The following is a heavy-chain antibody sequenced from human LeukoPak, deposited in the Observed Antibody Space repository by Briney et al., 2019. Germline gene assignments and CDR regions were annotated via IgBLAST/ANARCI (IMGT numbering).Heavy chain of an antibody. D-gene: IGHD3-22*01. CDR2: IYYSGST. V-gene: IGHV4-59*01. Sequence: PSETLSLTCTVSGGSISIYYWSWIRQPPGKGLEWIGYIYYSGSTNYNPSLKSRVTISVDTSKNQFSLKLSSVTAADTAVYYCARTVDSSGYSATYWYFDLWGRGTLVTVSS. CDR1: GGSISIYY. J-gene: IGHJ2*01. CDR3: ARTVDSSGYSATYWYFDL.